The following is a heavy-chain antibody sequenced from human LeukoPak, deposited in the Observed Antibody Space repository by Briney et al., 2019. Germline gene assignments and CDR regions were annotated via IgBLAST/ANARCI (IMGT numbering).Heavy chain of an antibody. V-gene: IGHV4-30-4*01. Sequence: SETLSLTCTVSGGSISSGDYYWSWIRQPPGKGLEWIGYIYYSGSTYYNPSLKSRVTISVDTSKNQFSLKLSSVTAADTAVYYCARASGSGAFDIWGQGTMATVSS. J-gene: IGHJ3*02. CDR3: ARASGSGAFDI. CDR2: IYYSGST. D-gene: IGHD3-10*01. CDR1: GGSISSGDYY.